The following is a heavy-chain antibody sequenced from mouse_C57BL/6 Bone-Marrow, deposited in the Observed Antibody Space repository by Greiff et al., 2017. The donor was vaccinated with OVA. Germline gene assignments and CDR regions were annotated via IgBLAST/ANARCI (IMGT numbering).Heavy chain of an antibody. V-gene: IGHV2-3*01. CDR3: AKQEDYGSSSWFAY. CDR2: IWGDGST. J-gene: IGHJ3*01. CDR1: GFSLTSYG. Sequence: VKLMESGPGLVAPSQSLSITCTVSGFSLTSYGVSWVRQPPGKGLEWLGVIWGDGSTNYHSAPISRLSISKDNSKSQVYLKLNSRQTDDTATDDCAKQEDYGSSSWFAYWGQGTLVTVSA. D-gene: IGHD1-1*01.